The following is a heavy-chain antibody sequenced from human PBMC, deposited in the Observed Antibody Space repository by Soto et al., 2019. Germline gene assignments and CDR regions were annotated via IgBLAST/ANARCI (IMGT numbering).Heavy chain of an antibody. CDR3: GRHRRFTPVDWSGYSKTWFAP. D-gene: IGHD3-3*01. J-gene: IGHJ5*01. Sequence: QMQLQESGPGLVKPSETLSLTCAVSGGSISSGRNFWGWIRQPPGKGLEWIGSIFSSGSSYYNPSPQSGFPKPLALPKTTFPRRVNSVPAADTAVYYCGRHRRFTPVDWSGYSKTWFAPGGKGRRVT. CDR1: GGSISSGRNF. CDR2: IFSSGSS. V-gene: IGHV4-39*01.